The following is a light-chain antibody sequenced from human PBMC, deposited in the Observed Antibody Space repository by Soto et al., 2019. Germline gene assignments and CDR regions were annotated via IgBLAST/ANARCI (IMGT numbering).Light chain of an antibody. J-gene: IGLJ2*01. V-gene: IGLV2-11*01. Sequence: QSALTQPRSVSGSPGQSVTISCTGTSSDVGAYKYVSWYQQHPGKAPKLVVFDVTERPSGVPDRFSGSKSGNTASLTISGLQADDEGDYYCSSYTSSSTVVFGGGTKLTVL. CDR3: SSYTSSSTVV. CDR1: SSDVGAYKY. CDR2: DVT.